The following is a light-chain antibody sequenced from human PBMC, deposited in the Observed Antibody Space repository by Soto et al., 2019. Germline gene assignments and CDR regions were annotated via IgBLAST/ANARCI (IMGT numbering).Light chain of an antibody. J-gene: IGKJ3*01. CDR2: AAS. Sequence: DIQMTQSPSSLSASVGDRVTITCRASQGISNHVAWYQQKPGKVPKLLISAASTLQSGVSSRFSGRGSGTDFTLTISSLQPEDVATYYCQKYDTVPFTFGPGTKVDFK. CDR1: QGISNH. V-gene: IGKV1-27*01. CDR3: QKYDTVPFT.